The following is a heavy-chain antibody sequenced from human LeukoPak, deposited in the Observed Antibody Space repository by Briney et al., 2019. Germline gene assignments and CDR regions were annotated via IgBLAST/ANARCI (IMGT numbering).Heavy chain of an antibody. CDR1: XNMFTGYF. D-gene: IGHD2-2*02. V-gene: IGHV1-2*02. Sequence: XKTXXNMFTGYFMHWVRQAPGQGLEWIGWINPNSGGTLFARRFQGRVTMTRDTSIGATYMELSRLTSDDTALYYCAAQCNDDFCYKRDYMDVWGKGTMVIVSS. CDR2: INPNSGGT. CDR3: AAQCNDDFCYKRDYMDV. J-gene: IGHJ6*03.